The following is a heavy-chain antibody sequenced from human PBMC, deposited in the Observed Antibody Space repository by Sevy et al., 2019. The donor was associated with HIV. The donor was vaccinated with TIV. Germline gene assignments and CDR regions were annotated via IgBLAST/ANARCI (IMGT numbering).Heavy chain of an antibody. D-gene: IGHD6-13*01. J-gene: IGHJ6*02. CDR2: MNQDGSEK. CDR1: GFTFNSHW. Sequence: GGSLRLSCAASGFTFNSHWMSWVRQAPGKGLEWVANMNQDGSEKYYVDSVKGRITISGDNDKNLLYLLMNSLRAEDTAVYYCAGEKYSSISGYYYGMDVWGQGTTVTVSS. CDR3: AGEKYSSISGYYYGMDV. V-gene: IGHV3-7*01.